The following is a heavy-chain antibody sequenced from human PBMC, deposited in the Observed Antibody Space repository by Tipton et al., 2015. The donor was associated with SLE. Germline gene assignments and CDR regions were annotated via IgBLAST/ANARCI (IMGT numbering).Heavy chain of an antibody. CDR3: ARDLLRMTTFNYFYGMNV. Sequence: GSLRLSCAASGFTFSNYAMHWVRQAPGRGLEWVSYISSSGSIKYYADSVKGRFTISRDNAKNSLYLQMDSLRAEDTAVYYCARDLLRMTTFNYFYGMNVWGQGTTVTVSS. V-gene: IGHV3-48*03. J-gene: IGHJ6*02. CDR2: ISSSGSIK. CDR1: GFTFSNYA. D-gene: IGHD3-22*01.